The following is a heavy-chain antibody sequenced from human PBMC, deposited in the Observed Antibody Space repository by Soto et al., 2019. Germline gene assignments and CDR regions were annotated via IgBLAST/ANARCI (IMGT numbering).Heavy chain of an antibody. CDR2: ISADGTKR. J-gene: IGHJ6*02. CDR3: AKELRQGASGATVYGMDV. D-gene: IGHD1-26*01. CDR1: GFTFSNFG. Sequence: QVQLVESGGDVVQPGASLRLSCAASGFTFSNFGMHWVRQAPGKGLEWVALISADGTKRFFADSVKGRLTIFRDNSXXRXXLQMSSLKTDDPAVYYCAKELRQGASGATVYGMDVWGHGTTIAVSS. V-gene: IGHV3-30*18.